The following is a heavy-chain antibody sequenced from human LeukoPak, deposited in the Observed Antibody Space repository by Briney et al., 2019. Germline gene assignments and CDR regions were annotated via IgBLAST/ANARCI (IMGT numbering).Heavy chain of an antibody. D-gene: IGHD1-26*01. CDR1: GFTFDDYG. CDR2: INRNGGST. V-gene: IGHV3-20*04. Sequence: GGSLRPSCAASGFTFDDYGMSWVRQAPGKGLEWVSGINRNGGSTGYADSVKGRFTISRDNAKNSLYLQMNSLRAEDTALYYCARELVGATWGYYFDYWGQGTLVTASS. J-gene: IGHJ4*02. CDR3: ARELVGATWGYYFDY.